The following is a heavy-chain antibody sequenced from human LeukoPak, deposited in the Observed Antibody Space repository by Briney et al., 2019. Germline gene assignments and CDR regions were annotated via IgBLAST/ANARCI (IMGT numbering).Heavy chain of an antibody. CDR1: GFTFSNSA. V-gene: IGHV3-23*01. D-gene: IGHD6-13*01. J-gene: IGHJ4*02. Sequence: GGSLRLSCAASGFTFSNSAMSWVRQAPGKGLEWVSPVSDTGSSTYYADSVKGRFTISRDNSKNTLYLQMNSLRAEDTAVYYCAKAGDYSSSWSRWYFDYWGQGTLVTVSS. CDR2: VSDTGSST. CDR3: AKAGDYSSSWSRWYFDY.